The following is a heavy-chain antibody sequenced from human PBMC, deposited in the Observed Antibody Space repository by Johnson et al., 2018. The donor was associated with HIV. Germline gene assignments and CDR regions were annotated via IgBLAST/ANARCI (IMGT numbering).Heavy chain of an antibody. J-gene: IGHJ3*02. CDR1: GFTFITYW. D-gene: IGHD1-26*01. V-gene: IGHV3-7*01. CDR2: IKQDGSDN. Sequence: VQLVESGGGLVQPGGSLRLSCAASGFTFITYWMSWVRQAPGKGLEWVANIKQDGSDNYYVGSVKGRFTISRDNAKHPLYLQMNILRAEDTAVYYFAKGMWGHDAFDIWGQGTMVTVSS. CDR3: AKGMWGHDAFDI.